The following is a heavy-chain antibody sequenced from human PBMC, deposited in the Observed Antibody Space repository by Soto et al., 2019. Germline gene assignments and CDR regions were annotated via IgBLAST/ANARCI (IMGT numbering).Heavy chain of an antibody. Sequence: GGSLRLSCAASGFTFSNYAMSWVRQAPGKGPEWVSTINVNGGSTYYADSVKGRFTISRDNSKNTLYLQMHSLKAEDTAVYYCAKAWEREATYLYFAFDIWGQGTMVTVSS. CDR3: AKAWEREATYLYFAFDI. J-gene: IGHJ3*02. V-gene: IGHV3-23*01. CDR2: INVNGGST. D-gene: IGHD1-26*01. CDR1: GFTFSNYA.